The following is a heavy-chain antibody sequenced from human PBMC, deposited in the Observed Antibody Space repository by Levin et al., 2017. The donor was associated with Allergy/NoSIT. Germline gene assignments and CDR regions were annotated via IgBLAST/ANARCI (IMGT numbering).Heavy chain of an antibody. CDR2: IGGSGGST. CDR3: AKGSAAGRPYYFDY. D-gene: IGHD6-6*01. V-gene: IGHV3-23*01. Sequence: GESLKISCAASGFTFGSYAMSWVRQAPGKGLEWVSAIGGSGGSTYSADSVKGRFTISRDNSKNTLYLQMNSLRAEDTAVYYCAKGSAAGRPYYFDYWGQGIPVTVSS. J-gene: IGHJ4*02. CDR1: GFTFGSYA.